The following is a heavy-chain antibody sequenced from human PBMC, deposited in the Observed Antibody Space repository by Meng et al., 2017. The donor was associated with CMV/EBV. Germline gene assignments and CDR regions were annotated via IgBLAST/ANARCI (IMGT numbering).Heavy chain of an antibody. CDR2: ISGSSTYI. Sequence: GESLKISCAASEFTFSSYVMNWVRQAPGKGLEWVSSISGSSTYIYYADSVKGRFTISRDNARKSLYLEMNSLRAEDTAVYYCAKTNYYGSGSHDYWGQGTLVTVSS. J-gene: IGHJ4*02. CDR3: AKTNYYGSGSHDY. D-gene: IGHD3-10*01. V-gene: IGHV3-21*01. CDR1: EFTFSSYV.